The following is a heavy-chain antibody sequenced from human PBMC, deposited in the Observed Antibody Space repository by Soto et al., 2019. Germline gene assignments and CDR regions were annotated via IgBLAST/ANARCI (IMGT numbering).Heavy chain of an antibody. D-gene: IGHD6-6*01. Sequence: QVQLKESGPGLVQPSETLSLTCTVSGASVSSDNYYWSWIRQPPGKGLEWIGYIYYTGSTTYNPSLKSRVTIAVDTSKNEFSVQLTAVTSADTANSYCARAGRYSISYWGQGTLVTVSS. CDR1: GASVSSDNYY. V-gene: IGHV4-61*01. CDR2: IYYTGST. J-gene: IGHJ4*02. CDR3: ARAGRYSISY.